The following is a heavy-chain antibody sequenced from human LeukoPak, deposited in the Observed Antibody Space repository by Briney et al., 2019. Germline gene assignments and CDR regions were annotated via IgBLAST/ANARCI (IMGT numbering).Heavy chain of an antibody. V-gene: IGHV1-2*02. CDR1: GYTFTGYY. J-gene: IGHJ4*02. D-gene: IGHD4/OR15-4a*01. CDR2: INPNSGAT. CDR3: ARDERYSYGDNHYPDLGF. Sequence: ASVKVSCKASGYTFTGYYLFWVRQAPGQGLEGMGWINPNSGATKYAQNSQGRVTLTSDTSIRTTYMELSSLRSDDTAVYYCARDERYSYGDNHYPDLGFWGQGTPVTVSS.